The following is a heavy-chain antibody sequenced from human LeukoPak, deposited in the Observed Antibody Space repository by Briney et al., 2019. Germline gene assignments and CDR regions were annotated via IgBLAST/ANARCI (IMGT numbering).Heavy chain of an antibody. V-gene: IGHV3-11*04. CDR1: GFTFSDYY. CDR2: ITNSGSTL. Sequence: GGSLRLSCAASGFTFSDYYMTWIRQAPGKGLERVAYITNSGSTLYYADSVKGRFTISRDNAKNSLFLQMTSLRAEDTAVYYCARDGSRSWSLNTWFDPWGQGTQVTVSS. J-gene: IGHJ5*02. D-gene: IGHD6-13*01. CDR3: ARDGSRSWSLNTWFDP.